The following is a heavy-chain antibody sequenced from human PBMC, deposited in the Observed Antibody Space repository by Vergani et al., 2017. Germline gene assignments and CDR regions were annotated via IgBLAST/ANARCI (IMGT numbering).Heavy chain of an antibody. D-gene: IGHD6-25*01. CDR1: GFTFDDYA. CDR3: ARGQTGYSSEDAFDI. Sequence: EVQLVESGGGLVQPGRSLRLSCAASGFTFDDYAMHWVRQAPGKGLERVSGISWNSGSIGYADSVKGRFTISRDNAKNSLYLQMNSLRAEDTALYYCARGQTGYSSEDAFDIWGQGTMVTVSS. CDR2: ISWNSGSI. V-gene: IGHV3-9*01. J-gene: IGHJ3*02.